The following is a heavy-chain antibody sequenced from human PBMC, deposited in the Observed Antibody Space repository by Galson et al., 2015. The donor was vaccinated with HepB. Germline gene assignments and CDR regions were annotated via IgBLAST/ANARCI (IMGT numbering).Heavy chain of an antibody. CDR1: GYTFTSYG. J-gene: IGHJ6*03. Sequence: SVKVSCKASGYTFTSYGISWVRQAPGQGLEWMGWISAYNGNTNYAQKLQGRVTMTTDTSTSTAYMELRSLRSDDTAVYYCARGVYSSSSPGSTRYYYYYMDVWGKGTTVTVSS. CDR2: ISAYNGNT. V-gene: IGHV1-18*01. D-gene: IGHD6-6*01. CDR3: ARGVYSSSSPGSTRYYYYYMDV.